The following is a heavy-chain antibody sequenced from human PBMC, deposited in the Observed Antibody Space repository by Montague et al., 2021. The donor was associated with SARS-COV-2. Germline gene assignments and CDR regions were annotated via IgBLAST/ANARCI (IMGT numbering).Heavy chain of an antibody. CDR3: ARSRFVVVPAAMSFGHSYFDP. V-gene: IGHV4-59*01. J-gene: IGHJ5*02. Sequence: SECQSLACSVSGGSIGTNYWSWIRQPPGGGLEWIGYAYHNGRTNYNPSLRGRVTMSLDTSKNQFSLNVTSVTAADTAVYHCARSRFVVVPAAMSFGHSYFDPWGQGKLVTVSS. CDR1: GGSIGTNY. CDR2: AYHNGRT. D-gene: IGHD2-2*01.